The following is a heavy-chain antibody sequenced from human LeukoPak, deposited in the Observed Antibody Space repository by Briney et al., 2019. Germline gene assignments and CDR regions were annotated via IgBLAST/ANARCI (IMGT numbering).Heavy chain of an antibody. D-gene: IGHD6-13*01. Sequence: GESLKISCKGSGYSLTSYWIGWVRQMPGKSLEWMGIIYPGDSETRYSPSFQGQVTISADKSISTAYVQWSSPKASDTAIYYCARRAVAAADYWGQGTLVTVSS. CDR2: IYPGDSET. CDR1: GYSLTSYW. V-gene: IGHV5-51*01. CDR3: ARRAVAAADY. J-gene: IGHJ4*02.